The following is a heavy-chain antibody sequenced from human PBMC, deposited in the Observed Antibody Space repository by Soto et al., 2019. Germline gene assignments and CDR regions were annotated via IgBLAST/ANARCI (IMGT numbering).Heavy chain of an antibody. J-gene: IGHJ4*02. V-gene: IGHV3-21*01. CDR1: GFTFSSYS. D-gene: IGHD3-3*01. CDR3: ARDKDDLPISDY. CDR2: ISSSSSYI. Sequence: GGSLRLSCAASGFTFSSYSMNWVRQAPGKGLEWVSSISSSSSYIYYADSVKGRFTISRDNAKNSLYLQMNSLRAEDTAVYYCARDKDDLPISDYWGQGTLVTVSS.